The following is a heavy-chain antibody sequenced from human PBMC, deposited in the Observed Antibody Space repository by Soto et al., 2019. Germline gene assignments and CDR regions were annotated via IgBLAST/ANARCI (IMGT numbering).Heavy chain of an antibody. V-gene: IGHV1-3*05. J-gene: IGHJ4*02. CDR1: GYIFTSYA. Sequence: QVQLVQSGAEEKKPGASVKVSCKASGYIFTSYAMHWVRQAPGQRLEWMGWINAGNGNTKYSQKFQGRVTITRDTPASKAYMELSSLRSEDTAVYYCARSIVVVTALDYWGQGTLVTVSS. CDR3: ARSIVVVTALDY. CDR2: INAGNGNT. D-gene: IGHD2-21*02.